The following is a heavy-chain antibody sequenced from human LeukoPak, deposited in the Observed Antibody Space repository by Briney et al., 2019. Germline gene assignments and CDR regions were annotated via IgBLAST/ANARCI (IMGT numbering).Heavy chain of an antibody. CDR3: ARVSYGDSFDY. D-gene: IGHD4-17*01. V-gene: IGHV3-74*01. J-gene: IGHJ4*02. CDR1: GFTFSSYW. CDR2: INSDGRST. Sequence: GGSLRLSCAASGFTFSSYWMHWVRQAPGKGLVWVSRINSDGRSTSYADSVKGRFTISRDNAKNTLYLQMNSLRAEDTAVYYCARVSYGDSFDYWGQGTLVTVSS.